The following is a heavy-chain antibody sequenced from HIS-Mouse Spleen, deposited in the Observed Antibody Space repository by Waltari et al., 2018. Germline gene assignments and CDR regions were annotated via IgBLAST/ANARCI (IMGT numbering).Heavy chain of an antibody. Sequence: QVQLQESGPGLVKPSQTLSPTCTVSGGSISSGGSYWRWIRQHPGQGLEWIGYIYYSGRTYYNPSLKSRVTISVDTSKNQFSLKLSSVTAADTAVYYCARSPYYDFWSGYSDNWFDPWGQGTLVTVSS. J-gene: IGHJ5*02. CDR3: ARSPYYDFWSGYSDNWFDP. V-gene: IGHV4-31*03. CDR2: IYYSGRT. D-gene: IGHD3-3*01. CDR1: GGSISSGGSY.